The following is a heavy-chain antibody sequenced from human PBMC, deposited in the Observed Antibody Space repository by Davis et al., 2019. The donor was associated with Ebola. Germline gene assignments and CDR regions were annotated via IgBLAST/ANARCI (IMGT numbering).Heavy chain of an antibody. CDR1: GGSFSGYY. CDR2: INHSGST. CDR3: ARKDYGEIFDY. Sequence: SETLSLTCAVYGGSFSGYYWSWIRQPPGKGLEWIGEINHSGSTNYNPSLKSRVTISVDTSKNQFSLKLSSLTAADTAVYYCARKDYGEIFDYWGQGTLVTVSS. J-gene: IGHJ4*02. V-gene: IGHV4-34*01. D-gene: IGHD4-17*01.